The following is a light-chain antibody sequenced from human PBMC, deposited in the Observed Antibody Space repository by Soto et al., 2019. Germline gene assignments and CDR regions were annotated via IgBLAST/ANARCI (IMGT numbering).Light chain of an antibody. V-gene: IGLV2-11*01. CDR2: DVS. Sequence: QSALTQPRSVYGYPGQSVTISCTGNSSDVGGYNYVSWYQQHPGKAPKLMIYDVSKRPSGVPDRFSGSKSGNTASLTISGLQAEDESDYYCCSYAVSLFGTGTKVTVL. J-gene: IGLJ1*01. CDR3: CSYAVSL. CDR1: SSDVGGYNY.